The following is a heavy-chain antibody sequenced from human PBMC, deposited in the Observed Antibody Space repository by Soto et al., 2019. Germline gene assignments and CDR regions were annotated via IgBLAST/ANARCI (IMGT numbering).Heavy chain of an antibody. J-gene: IGHJ4*02. CDR3: APIPVTGYYFDY. CDR1: GYTFTSYA. CDR2: INAGNGNT. Sequence: QVQLVQSGAEVKKPGASVKVSCKASGYTFTSYAMHWVRQAPGQRLEWMGWINAGNGNTKYSQKFQGRVTITRATSASTASLELSSLRSEDTAVYYCAPIPVTGYYFDYWGQGTLVTVSS. D-gene: IGHD4-17*01. V-gene: IGHV1-3*01.